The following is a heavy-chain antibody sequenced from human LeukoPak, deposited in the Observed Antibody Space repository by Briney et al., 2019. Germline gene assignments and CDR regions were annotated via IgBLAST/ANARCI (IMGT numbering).Heavy chain of an antibody. Sequence: SETLSLTCAVYGGSFSGYYWSWIRQPPGKGLEWIGEINHSGSTNYNPSLKSRVTISVDTSKNQFSLKLSSATAANTAVYYCARGPPLDIVVVVAATRSEDAFDIWGQGTMVTVSS. CDR1: GGSFSGYY. CDR2: INHSGST. CDR3: ARGPPLDIVVVVAATRSEDAFDI. J-gene: IGHJ3*02. D-gene: IGHD2-15*01. V-gene: IGHV4-34*01.